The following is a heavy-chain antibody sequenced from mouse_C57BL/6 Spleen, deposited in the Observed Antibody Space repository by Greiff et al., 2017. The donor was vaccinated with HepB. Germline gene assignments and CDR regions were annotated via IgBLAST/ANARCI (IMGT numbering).Heavy chain of an antibody. CDR3: ARWSNYYAMDY. J-gene: IGHJ4*01. D-gene: IGHD2-5*01. V-gene: IGHV1-52*01. CDR2: IDPSDSET. CDR1: GYTFTSYW. Sequence: QVHVKQPGAELVRPGSSVKLSCKASGYTFTSYWMHWVKQRPIQGLEWIGNIDPSDSETHYNQKFKDKATLTVDKSSSTAYMQLSSLTSEDSAVYYCARWSNYYAMDYWGQGTSVTVSS.